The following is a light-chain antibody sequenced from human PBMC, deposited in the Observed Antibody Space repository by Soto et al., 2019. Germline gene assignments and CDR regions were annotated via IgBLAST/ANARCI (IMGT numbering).Light chain of an antibody. J-gene: IGKJ3*01. V-gene: IGKV3-11*01. CDR2: EAS. CDR3: HQRAKWPLT. Sequence: EIVLTQSPATLSLSPGERATLSCRASHTVSSYLTWYQQKPGQAPRLLIYEASNRAAGIPARFSGSGSGTDFTLTFSSLEPEDFAVYYCHQRAKWPLTFGPGTKVDI. CDR1: HTVSSY.